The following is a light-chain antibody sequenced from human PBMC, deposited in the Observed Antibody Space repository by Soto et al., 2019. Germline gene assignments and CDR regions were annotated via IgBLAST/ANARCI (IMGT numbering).Light chain of an antibody. CDR2: DAS. V-gene: IGKV1-5*01. CDR3: QQYNSYQWT. CDR1: QSISSW. J-gene: IGKJ1*01. Sequence: DIPMTQSPSTLSASVGDRVTITCRASQSISSWLAWYQQKPGKAPKLLIYDASSLESGVPSRFSGSGSGTEFTLTISSLQADDFATYYCQQYNSYQWTFGQGTKVEIK.